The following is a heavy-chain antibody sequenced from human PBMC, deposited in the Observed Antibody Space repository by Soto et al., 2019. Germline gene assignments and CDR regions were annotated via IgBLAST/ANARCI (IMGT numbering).Heavy chain of an antibody. CDR3: TTSSYCGGDCYSQ. D-gene: IGHD2-21*02. J-gene: IGHJ1*01. CDR2: IKSKTDGGTT. CDR1: GFNFSNAW. V-gene: IGHV3-15*01. Sequence: GGPLRLSCADSGFNFSNAWMSWVRQAPGKGLEWVGRIKSKTDGGTTDYAAPVKGRFTISRDDSKNTLYLQMNSLKTDDTTVYYCTTSSYCGGDCYSQWGQGTLVTVSS.